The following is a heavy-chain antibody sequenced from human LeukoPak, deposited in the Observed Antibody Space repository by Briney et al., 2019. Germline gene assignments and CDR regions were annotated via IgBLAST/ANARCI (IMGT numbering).Heavy chain of an antibody. CDR1: GYTFTSYY. J-gene: IGHJ4*02. CDR2: INPSGGST. V-gene: IGHV1-46*01. CDR3: ARTDYYGSGSYYNAHMDY. D-gene: IGHD3-10*01. Sequence: ASVKVSCKASGYTFTSYYMHWVRQAPGQGLEWMGIINPSGGSTSYAQKFQGRVTMTRDTSTSTVYMELSSLRSEDTAVYCCARTDYYGSGSYYNAHMDYWGQGTLVTVSS.